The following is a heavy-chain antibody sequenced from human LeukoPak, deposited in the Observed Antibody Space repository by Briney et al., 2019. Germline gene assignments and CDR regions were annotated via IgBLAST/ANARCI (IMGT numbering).Heavy chain of an antibody. D-gene: IGHD4-17*01. CDR3: ARDRSPSYGDSMGHGYFDY. Sequence: ASVKVSCKASGYTFTSYYMHWVRQAPGQGLEWMGIINPSGGSTSYAQKFQGRVTMTRDMSTSTVYMELSSLRSEDTAVYYCARDRSPSYGDSMGHGYFDYWGQGTLVTVSS. J-gene: IGHJ4*02. CDR1: GYTFTSYY. CDR2: INPSGGST. V-gene: IGHV1-46*01.